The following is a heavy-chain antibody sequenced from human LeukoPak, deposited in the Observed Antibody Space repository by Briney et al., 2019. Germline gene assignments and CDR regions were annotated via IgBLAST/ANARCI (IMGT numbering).Heavy chain of an antibody. CDR1: GFILSGYF. CDR3: ATDRGWRTSGYYLYYFES. CDR2: IKHGGSEE. V-gene: IGHV3-7*01. J-gene: IGHJ4*02. Sequence: GGSLRLSCAASGFILSGYFMSWVRQAPGKGLEWVASIKHGGSEEYYVDSERGRFTISRDNTKSSLYLQMSSLRAEDTAVYYCATDRGWRTSGYYLYYFESWGQGTLVTVSS. D-gene: IGHD3-3*01.